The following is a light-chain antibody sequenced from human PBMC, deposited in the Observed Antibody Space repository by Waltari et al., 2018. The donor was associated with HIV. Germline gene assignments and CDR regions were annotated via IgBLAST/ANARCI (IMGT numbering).Light chain of an antibody. CDR2: DID. CDR3: CSYADTHSFV. J-gene: IGLJ1*01. V-gene: IGLV2-11*01. Sequence: QSALTQPRQVSGSSGQSVTIPCTGSTKDIGGNNYVSCDQQHPGKVPKLMIYDIDKRPSGVPDRFSGSKSGYAAALTISGLQAEDEAAYYCCSYADTHSFVFGTGTKVTVL. CDR1: TKDIGGNNY.